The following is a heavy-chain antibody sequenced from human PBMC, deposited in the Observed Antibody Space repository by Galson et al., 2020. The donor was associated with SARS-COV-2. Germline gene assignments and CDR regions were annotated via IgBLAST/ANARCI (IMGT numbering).Heavy chain of an antibody. J-gene: IGHJ3*02. D-gene: IGHD3-10*01. CDR3: AKDYDGSGSYSDAFDI. Sequence: GSLRLSCAASGFTFSSYAMSWVRQAPGKGLEWVSAISGSGGSTYYADSVKGRFTISRDNSKNTLYLQMNSLRAEDTAVYYCAKDYDGSGSYSDAFDIWGQGTMVTVSS. CDR1: GFTFSSYA. CDR2: ISGSGGST. V-gene: IGHV3-23*01.